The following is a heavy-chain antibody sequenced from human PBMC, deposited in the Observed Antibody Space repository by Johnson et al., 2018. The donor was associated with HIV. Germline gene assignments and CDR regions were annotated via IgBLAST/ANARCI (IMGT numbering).Heavy chain of an antibody. CDR3: ARLHIAFDI. D-gene: IGHD2-21*01. CDR2: IKQDGSEK. Sequence: VQLVESGGGLVQSGGSLRLPCTASGFTFRNYWMSWVRQAPGKGLEWVASIKQDGSEKYYVDSVKGRFTISRDNAKKSLYLQMNSLRVEDTAVYYCARLHIAFDIWGQGTMVTVSS. J-gene: IGHJ3*02. V-gene: IGHV3-7*05. CDR1: GFTFRNYW.